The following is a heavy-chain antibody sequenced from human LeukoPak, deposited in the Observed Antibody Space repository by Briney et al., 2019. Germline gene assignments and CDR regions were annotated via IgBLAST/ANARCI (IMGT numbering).Heavy chain of an antibody. CDR1: GFTFSSYS. Sequence: GGSLRLSCAASGFTFSSYSMNWVRQAPGKGLEWVSHITASGTAMFYADSVKGRFTISRDNAKNSLYLQMNSLRDEDMAVYYCASSGSYRFDYWGQGTLVTVSS. J-gene: IGHJ4*02. V-gene: IGHV3-48*02. D-gene: IGHD1-26*01. CDR3: ASSGSYRFDY. CDR2: ITASGTAM.